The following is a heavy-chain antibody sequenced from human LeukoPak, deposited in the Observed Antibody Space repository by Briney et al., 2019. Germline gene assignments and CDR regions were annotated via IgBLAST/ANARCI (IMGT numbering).Heavy chain of an antibody. Sequence: PGGSLRLSCAASGFTFDDYAMHWVRQAPGKGLEWVSGISWNSGNRGYADSVKGRFTISRDNAKNSLYLQMNSLRAEDTALYYCVKDMRQWLALEYWGQGTLVTVSS. CDR3: VKDMRQWLALEY. CDR2: ISWNSGNR. D-gene: IGHD6-19*01. J-gene: IGHJ4*02. CDR1: GFTFDDYA. V-gene: IGHV3-9*01.